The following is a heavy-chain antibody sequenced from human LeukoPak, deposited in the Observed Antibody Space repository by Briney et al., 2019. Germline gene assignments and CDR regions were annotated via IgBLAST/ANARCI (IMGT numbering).Heavy chain of an antibody. V-gene: IGHV4-31*03. J-gene: IGHJ4*02. D-gene: IGHD6-13*01. CDR2: IYYSGST. CDR1: GGSISSGGYY. Sequence: PSETLSLTCTVSGGSISSGGYYWSWIRQHPGKGLEGIGYIYYSGSTYYNPSLKSRVTISVDTSKNQFSLKLSSVTAADTAVYYCARVGGEQQQTPFDYWGQGTLVTVSS. CDR3: ARVGGEQQQTPFDY.